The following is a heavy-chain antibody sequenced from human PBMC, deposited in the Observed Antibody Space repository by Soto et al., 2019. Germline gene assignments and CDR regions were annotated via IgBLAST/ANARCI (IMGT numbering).Heavy chain of an antibody. CDR2: IFSSDEK. CDR3: PRSSMIRGLLGYNGFAP. Sequence: QVTLKESGPVLVKPTETLTLTCTVSGVSLRNARVSVSWIRQPPGKGLEWLAHIFSSDEKSYSTSLQSRPTTSKATSKRQVVLTTTNMDPEDTATYFCPRSSMIRGLLGYNGFAPWGPGTVVTVSS. J-gene: IGHJ5*02. V-gene: IGHV2-26*01. D-gene: IGHD3-10*01. CDR1: GVSLRNARVS.